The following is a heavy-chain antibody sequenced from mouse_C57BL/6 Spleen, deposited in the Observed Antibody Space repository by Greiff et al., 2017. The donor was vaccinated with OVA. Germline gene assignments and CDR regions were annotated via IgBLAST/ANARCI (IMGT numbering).Heavy chain of an antibody. CDR3: AMPSYDYDEAWFAY. CDR2: ISDGGSYT. V-gene: IGHV5-4*01. D-gene: IGHD2-4*01. Sequence: EVQLVESGGGLVKPGGSLKLSCAASGFTFSSYAMSWVRQTPEKRLEWVATISDGGSYTYYTDNVKGRVTISRDTAKSNLYLQMSHLKSEDTAMYYCAMPSYDYDEAWFAYWGQGTLVTVSA. CDR1: GFTFSSYA. J-gene: IGHJ3*01.